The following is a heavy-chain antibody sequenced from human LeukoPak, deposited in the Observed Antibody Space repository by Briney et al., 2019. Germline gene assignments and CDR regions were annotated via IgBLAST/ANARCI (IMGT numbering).Heavy chain of an antibody. Sequence: GGSLRLSCAASGFTFSSYSMDWVRQAPGKGLEWVSSISTSSSYIYYADSVKGRFTISRDNTKKSLYLQMNSLRAEDTAVYYCAELGITMIGGVWGKGTTVTISS. CDR2: ISTSSSYI. CDR3: AELGITMIGGV. V-gene: IGHV3-21*01. J-gene: IGHJ6*04. CDR1: GFTFSSYS. D-gene: IGHD3-10*02.